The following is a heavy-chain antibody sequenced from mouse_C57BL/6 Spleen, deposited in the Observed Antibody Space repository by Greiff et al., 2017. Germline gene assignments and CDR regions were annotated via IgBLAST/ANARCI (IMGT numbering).Heavy chain of an antibody. CDR2: IYPSSGYT. CDR3: AGGNHLDY. V-gene: IGHV1-4*01. J-gene: IGHJ2*01. Sequence: QVQLQQSGAELARPGASVKMSCKASGYTFTSYTMHWVKQRPGQGLEWIGYIYPSSGYTKYNQKFKDKATLTADKSSSTAYMQLSSRTSDDSSVYYCAGGNHLDYWGQGTTLTVSS. D-gene: IGHD2-1*01. CDR1: GYTFTSYT.